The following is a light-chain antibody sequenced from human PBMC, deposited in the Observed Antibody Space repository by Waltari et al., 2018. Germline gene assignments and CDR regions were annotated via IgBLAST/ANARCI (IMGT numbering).Light chain of an antibody. V-gene: IGKV3-20*01. CDR1: QNVGTY. CDR2: NAS. CDR3: QNHERLPAM. Sequence: EIVLTQSPGTLSLSPGERATLSCRASQNVGTYLAWYQQKPGQAPRLLIYNASSRATGIPDRFSGSGSGTDFSLTISRLEPEDFAVYYCQNHERLPAMFGQGTNVEIK. J-gene: IGKJ1*01.